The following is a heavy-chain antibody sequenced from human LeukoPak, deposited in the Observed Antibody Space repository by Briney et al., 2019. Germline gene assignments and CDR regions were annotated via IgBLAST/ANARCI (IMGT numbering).Heavy chain of an antibody. Sequence: SGPTLVNPTETLTLTCTFSGCSLSGGAVAVGWIRQPPGNAVEWLTHVYWNDDKRYSPSLKSRLTITKDTSKNQVVLTMTNMDPVDTGTYYCAHLNAVKWYYYDHWGQGILVTVSS. D-gene: IGHD2-8*01. CDR3: AHLNAVKWYYYDH. CDR2: VYWNDDK. V-gene: IGHV2-5*01. CDR1: GCSLSGGAVA. J-gene: IGHJ4*02.